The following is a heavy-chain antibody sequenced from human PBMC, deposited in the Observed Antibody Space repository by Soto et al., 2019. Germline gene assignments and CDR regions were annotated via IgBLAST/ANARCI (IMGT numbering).Heavy chain of an antibody. J-gene: IGHJ4*02. V-gene: IGHV1-18*01. CDR1: GYTFASYG. CDR3: AISVFFPFGAVIGDIDS. CDR2: ISAYNGNT. D-gene: IGHD3-16*01. Sequence: GASVKVSCKVSGYTFASYGISWVRQAPGQGLEWMRWISAYNGNTNYAQKLQGRVTMTTDTSTSTAYMELRSLRSEDTAVYYCAISVFFPFGAVIGDIDSCAQG.